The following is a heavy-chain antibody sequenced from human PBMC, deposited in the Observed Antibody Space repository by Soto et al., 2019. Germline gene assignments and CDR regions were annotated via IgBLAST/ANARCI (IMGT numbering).Heavy chain of an antibody. CDR3: ARHEGSPMPYYDILTGYPHYYYHYYMDG. Sequence: PSETLSLTCTVSGGSISSYYWSWIRQPPGKGLEWIGYIYYSGSTNYNPSLKSRVTISVDTSKNQFSLKLSSVTAADTAVYYCARHEGSPMPYYDILTGYPHYYYHYYMDGWGTGTTVTLSS. V-gene: IGHV4-59*08. D-gene: IGHD3-9*01. J-gene: IGHJ6*03. CDR1: GGSISSYY. CDR2: IYYSGST.